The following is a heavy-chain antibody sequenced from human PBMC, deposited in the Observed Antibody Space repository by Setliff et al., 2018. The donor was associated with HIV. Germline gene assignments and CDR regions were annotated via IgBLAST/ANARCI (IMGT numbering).Heavy chain of an antibody. CDR1: GYTFTSYD. CDR3: ARVIGYFSGWYLKY. Sequence: ASVKVFCKASGYTFTSYDINWVRQAPGQGLEWMGWMNPNSGNTGYARKFQGRITMTRNTSITTAYMELSSLGSEDTAVYYCARVIGYFSGWYLKYWGQGTPVTVSS. D-gene: IGHD6-19*01. J-gene: IGHJ4*02. V-gene: IGHV1-8*02. CDR2: MNPNSGNT.